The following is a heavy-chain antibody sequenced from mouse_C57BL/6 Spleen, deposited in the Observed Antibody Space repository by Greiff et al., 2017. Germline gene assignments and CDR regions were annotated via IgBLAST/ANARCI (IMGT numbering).Heavy chain of an antibody. Sequence: VQLQQPGAELVRPGSSVKLSCKASGYTFTSYWMDWVKQRPGQGLEWIGNIYPSDSETHYNQKFKDKATLTVDKSSSTAYMQRSSLTSEDSAVYYCARGGTTGEGYFDGWGTGTTVTVSS. J-gene: IGHJ1*03. CDR2: IYPSDSET. D-gene: IGHD1-1*01. V-gene: IGHV1-61*01. CDR3: ARGGTTGEGYFDG. CDR1: GYTFTSYW.